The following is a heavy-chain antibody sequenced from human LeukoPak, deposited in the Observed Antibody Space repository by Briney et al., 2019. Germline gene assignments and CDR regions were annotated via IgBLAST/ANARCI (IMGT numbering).Heavy chain of an antibody. CDR1: GGSISSGGHS. D-gene: IGHD3-16*01. Sequence: SQTLSLTCTVSGGSISSGGHSWSWIRQPPGKGLEWIGYIYHSGSGSTYYNPSLKSRVTISIDKSKNQFSLKLSSVTAADTAVYYCAREYVGARHNWFDPWGQGTLVTVSS. CDR2: IYHSGSGST. J-gene: IGHJ5*02. V-gene: IGHV4-30-2*01. CDR3: AREYVGARHNWFDP.